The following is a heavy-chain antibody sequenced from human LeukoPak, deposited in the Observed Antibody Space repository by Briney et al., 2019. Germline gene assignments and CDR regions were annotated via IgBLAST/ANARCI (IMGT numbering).Heavy chain of an antibody. D-gene: IGHD3-10*01. Sequence: PSETLSLTCAVYGGSFSGYYWSWIRQPPGKGLEWIGELNHSGSTNYNPSLKSRVTISVDTSKNQFSLKLSSVTAADTAVYYCARSRYGSGSRGRYYFDYWGQGTLVTVSS. CDR1: GGSFSGYY. CDR2: LNHSGST. CDR3: ARSRYGSGSRGRYYFDY. J-gene: IGHJ4*02. V-gene: IGHV4-34*01.